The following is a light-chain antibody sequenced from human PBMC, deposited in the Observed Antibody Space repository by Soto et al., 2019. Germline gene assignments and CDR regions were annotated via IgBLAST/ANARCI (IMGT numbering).Light chain of an antibody. CDR2: GNN. CDR1: SSSIGAGYD. J-gene: IGLJ1*01. CDR3: QSYDSRLTAYV. V-gene: IGLV1-40*01. Sequence: QSALTQPASVSGSPGQSITISCTGSSSSIGAGYDVHWYHQLPGAAPKLLVSGNNNRPSGVPDRFSASKSGTSASLAITGLQTEDEAQYYCQSYDSRLTAYVFGTGTKVTVL.